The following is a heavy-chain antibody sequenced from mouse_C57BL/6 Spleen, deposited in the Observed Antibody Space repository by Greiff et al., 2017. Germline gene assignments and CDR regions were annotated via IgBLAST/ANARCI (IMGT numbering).Heavy chain of an antibody. CDR2: IDPSDSYT. V-gene: IGHV1-50*01. CDR3: ARGGYGSSFY. CDR1: GYTFTSYW. Sequence: VQLQQPGAELVKPGASVKLSCKASGYTFTSYWMQWVKQRPGQGLEWIGEIDPSDSYTNYNQKFKGKATLTVDTSSSTAYMQLSSLTSEDSAVYYCARGGYGSSFYWGQGTLVTVSA. J-gene: IGHJ3*01. D-gene: IGHD1-1*01.